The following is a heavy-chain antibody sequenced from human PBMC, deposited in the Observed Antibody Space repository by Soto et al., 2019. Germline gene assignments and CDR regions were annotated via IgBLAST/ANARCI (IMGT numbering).Heavy chain of an antibody. CDR2: INPSGGST. D-gene: IGHD3-22*01. Sequence: ASVKVYCKASGYTFTSYYMHWVRQAPGQGLEGMGIINPSGGSTSYAQKFQGRVTMTRDTATSTVYMELSSLRDEDTAVYYCGIGLLRVVVITNGMVFWCPGTTVTVSS. J-gene: IGHJ6*02. CDR3: GIGLLRVVVITNGMVF. V-gene: IGHV1-46*01. CDR1: GYTFTSYY.